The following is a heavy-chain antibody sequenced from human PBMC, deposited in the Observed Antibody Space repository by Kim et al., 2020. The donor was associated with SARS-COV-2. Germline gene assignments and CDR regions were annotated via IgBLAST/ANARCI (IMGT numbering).Heavy chain of an antibody. CDR3: SRVRLGSGSYLQRTLYYYYYGMDV. Sequence: SETLSLTCTVSGGSISSGDYYWSWIRQPPGKGLEWIGYIYYSGSTYYNPSLKSRVTISVDTSKNQFSLKLSSVTAADTAVYYCSRVRLGSGSYLQRTLYYYYYGMDVWGQGTTVTVSS. CDR2: IYYSGST. CDR1: GGSISSGDYY. D-gene: IGHD3-10*01. J-gene: IGHJ6*02. V-gene: IGHV4-30-4*01.